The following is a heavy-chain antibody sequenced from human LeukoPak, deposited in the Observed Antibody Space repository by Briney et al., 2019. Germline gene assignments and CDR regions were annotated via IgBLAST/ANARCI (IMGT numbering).Heavy chain of an antibody. Sequence: GESVKLSCKGSGYNFTSYWIGWVGQMPKKGLEWMGIIYPGDSDNKYSPSFQGQVTISVDKSISTAYLQWSSLKASDTAMYYCARTREIVNGPDYWGQGTLVTVSS. CDR2: IYPGDSDN. V-gene: IGHV5-51*01. J-gene: IGHJ4*02. CDR1: GYNFTSYW. CDR3: ARTREIVNGPDY. D-gene: IGHD3-16*02.